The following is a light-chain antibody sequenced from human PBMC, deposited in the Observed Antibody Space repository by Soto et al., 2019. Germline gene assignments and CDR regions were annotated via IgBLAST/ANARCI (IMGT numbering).Light chain of an antibody. Sequence: DIQMTQSPSSLSASVGDRVTITCRASQGISNFLAWYQQKPGKVPRPLISAASTLQSGVPSRFSVSGSGTDFTLTIASLQPEDVATYYCQTDSSVITFGKGTRLEIK. CDR2: AAS. V-gene: IGKV1-27*01. J-gene: IGKJ5*01. CDR1: QGISNF. CDR3: QTDSSVIT.